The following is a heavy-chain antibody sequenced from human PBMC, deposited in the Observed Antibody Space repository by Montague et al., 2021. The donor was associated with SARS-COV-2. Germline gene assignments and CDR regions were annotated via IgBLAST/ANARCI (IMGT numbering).Heavy chain of an antibody. CDR3: ARGSQVGSWPPTDSGMDV. CDR2: TYYRSKWHN. Sequence: CAISEDSVSSNSAAWKWIKQSPSRGLEWLGRTYYRSKWHNDYAESVKSRITINPDTSKNQIPLQLNSVTPEDTAVYYCARGSQVGSWPPTDSGMDVWGQGTKVTVSS. V-gene: IGHV6-1*01. D-gene: IGHD6-13*01. J-gene: IGHJ6*02. CDR1: EDSVSSNSAA.